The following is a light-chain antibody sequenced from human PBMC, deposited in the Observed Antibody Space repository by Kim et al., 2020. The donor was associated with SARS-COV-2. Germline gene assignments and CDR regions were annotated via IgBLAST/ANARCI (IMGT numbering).Light chain of an antibody. CDR2: QVS. J-gene: IGKJ2*01. CDR3: LQGTHWPKT. CDR1: QSLVNRDGNTY. V-gene: IGKV2-30*01. Sequence: DVVMTQSPHSLAVTLGQPASISCRSSQSLVNRDGNTYLNWLQQRPGQSPRRLIYQVSKRDSGVPDRFSGSGSGTNFTLKISGVEAEDVGVYYCLQGTHWPKTFGQGTKLEI.